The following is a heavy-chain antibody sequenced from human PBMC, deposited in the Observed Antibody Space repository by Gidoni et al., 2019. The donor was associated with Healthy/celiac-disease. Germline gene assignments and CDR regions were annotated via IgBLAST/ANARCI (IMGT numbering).Heavy chain of an antibody. CDR3: ARGGSSRYYYDSSGYYCY. CDR2: IKPDGSEK. Sequence: EVQLVESGGGLVQPGGPLRLSCAASGFTFISHWMIWVRQAPGKGLEWVANIKPDGSEKYYVDSVKGRFTISRDNAKNSLYLRMNGLRAEDTAVYYCARGGSSRYYYDSSGYYCYWGQGTLVTVSS. D-gene: IGHD3-22*01. V-gene: IGHV3-7*01. CDR1: GFTFISHW. J-gene: IGHJ4*02.